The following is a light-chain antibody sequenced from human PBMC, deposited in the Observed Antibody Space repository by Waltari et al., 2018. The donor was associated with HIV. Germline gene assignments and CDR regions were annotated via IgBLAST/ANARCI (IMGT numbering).Light chain of an antibody. CDR1: QDINKY. Sequence: DIQMTQSPSSLSASVGDRVTITCQASQDINKYLNWYQQRLGKAPKLLIYDASNLQTGVPSRFSGAGSGTDFSFNISSLQPEDFATYYCQKYEKLPLTFGEGTRVEIK. V-gene: IGKV1-33*01. CDR3: QKYEKLPLT. J-gene: IGKJ4*01. CDR2: DAS.